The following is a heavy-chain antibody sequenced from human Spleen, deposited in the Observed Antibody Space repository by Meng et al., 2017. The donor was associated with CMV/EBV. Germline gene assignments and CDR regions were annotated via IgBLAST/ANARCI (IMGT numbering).Heavy chain of an antibody. CDR3: ARGGLIVGATLQRLNWFDP. J-gene: IGHJ5*02. D-gene: IGHD1-26*01. Sequence: ASVKVSCMSSGYTFTGYYMHWVRQAPGQGLEWMGWINPNSGGTNYAQKFQGRVTMTRDTSISTAYMELSRLRSDDTAVYYCARGGLIVGATLQRLNWFDPWGQGTLVTVSS. CDR1: GYTFTGYY. V-gene: IGHV1-2*02. CDR2: INPNSGGT.